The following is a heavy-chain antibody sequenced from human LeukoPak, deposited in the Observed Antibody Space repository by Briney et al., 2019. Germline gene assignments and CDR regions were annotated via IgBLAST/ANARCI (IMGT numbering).Heavy chain of an antibody. CDR2: ISWNSGSI. D-gene: IGHD3-22*01. CDR3: AEAKYYYDSSGPGIGAGFDY. V-gene: IGHV3-9*01. J-gene: IGHJ4*02. Sequence: PGGSLRLSCAASGFTFDDYAMHWVRQAPGKGLEWVSGISWNSGSIGYADSVKGRFTISRDNAKNSLYLQMNSLRAEDTALYYCAEAKYYYDSSGPGIGAGFDYWGQGTLVTVSS. CDR1: GFTFDDYA.